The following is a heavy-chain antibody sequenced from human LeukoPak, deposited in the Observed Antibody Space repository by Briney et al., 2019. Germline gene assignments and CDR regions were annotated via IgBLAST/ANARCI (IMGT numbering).Heavy chain of an antibody. V-gene: IGHV1-69*04. D-gene: IGHD3-22*01. J-gene: IGHJ4*02. CDR1: GGTFSSYA. CDR3: ARVPTPNYYDSSGYYFDY. Sequence: SVKVSCKASGGTFSSYAISWVRQAPGQGLEWMGRIIPILGIANYAQKFQGRVTITADRSTSTAYMELSSLRSEDTAVYYCARVPTPNYYDSSGYYFDYWGQGTLVTVSS. CDR2: IIPILGIA.